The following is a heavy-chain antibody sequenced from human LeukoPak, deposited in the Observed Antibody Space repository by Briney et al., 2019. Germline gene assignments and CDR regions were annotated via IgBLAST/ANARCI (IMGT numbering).Heavy chain of an antibody. CDR3: AKDLSTAAAAGFDY. V-gene: IGHV3-23*01. D-gene: IGHD6-13*01. Sequence: GGSLRLSCAASGFTFSSYAMSWVRQAPGKGLEWVSAISGSGGTTNYADSVKGRLTISRDNSKNTLYLQMNSLRAEDTAVYYCAKDLSTAAAAGFDYWGQGTLVTVSS. CDR1: GFTFSSYA. J-gene: IGHJ4*02. CDR2: ISGSGGTT.